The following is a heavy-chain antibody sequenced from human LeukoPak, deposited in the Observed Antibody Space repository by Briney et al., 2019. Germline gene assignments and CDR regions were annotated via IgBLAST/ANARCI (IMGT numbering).Heavy chain of an antibody. CDR1: GGSISSSSYF. CDR3: ARDTEYYDILTGYFPSFFDY. V-gene: IGHV4-39*07. CDR2: IYHSGGT. J-gene: IGHJ4*02. D-gene: IGHD3-9*01. Sequence: PSETLSLTCTVSGGSISSSSYFWGWIRQPPGKGLEWIGSIYHSGGTYYNPSLRSRVSISIDTSKNQFSLKLSSVTAADTAVYYCARDTEYYDILTGYFPSFFDYWGQGTLVTVSS.